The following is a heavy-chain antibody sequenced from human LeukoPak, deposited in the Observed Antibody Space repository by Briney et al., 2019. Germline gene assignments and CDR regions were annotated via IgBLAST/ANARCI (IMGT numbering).Heavy chain of an antibody. CDR1: GFTVSSNY. V-gene: IGHV3-66*01. D-gene: IGHD5-18*01. CDR2: IYSGGST. J-gene: IGHJ4*02. CDR3: ARDGLYSYGIDY. Sequence: GGSLRLSCAASGFTVSSNYISWVRQAPGKGLEWVSVIYSGGSTFYADSVKGRFTVSRDNSKNTVYLQMISLRDEDTAVYYCARDGLYSYGIDYWGQGTLVTVSS.